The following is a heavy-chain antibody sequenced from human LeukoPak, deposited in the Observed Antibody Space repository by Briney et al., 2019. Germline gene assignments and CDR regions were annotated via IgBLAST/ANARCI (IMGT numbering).Heavy chain of an antibody. D-gene: IGHD5-18*01. V-gene: IGHV4-39*01. CDR3: ARWRASDSNTAMDTIYDAFDI. J-gene: IGHJ3*02. CDR2: IYYSRST. CDR1: GGSISSSSYY. Sequence: SETLTLSCTVSGGSISSSSYYWGWIRQPPGKGLEWIGSIYYSRSTYYNPSLKSRVTISVDTSKNQFSLKLSSVTAADTAVYYCARWRASDSNTAMDTIYDAFDIWGQGTMLTVSS.